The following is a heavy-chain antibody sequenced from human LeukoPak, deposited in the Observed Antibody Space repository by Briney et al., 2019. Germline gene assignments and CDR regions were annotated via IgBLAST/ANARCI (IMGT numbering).Heavy chain of an antibody. Sequence: ETLSLTCGVSGGSIDITNYWSWVRQAPGRGLEWVSIIYSSGNTYYTDSVKGRFTISRDNSKNTLYLQMNSLRAEDTAVYYCAWGLMFDPWGQGTLVTVSS. J-gene: IGHJ5*02. CDR1: GGSIDITNY. CDR2: IYSSGNT. CDR3: AWGLMFDP. D-gene: IGHD3-16*01. V-gene: IGHV3-53*01.